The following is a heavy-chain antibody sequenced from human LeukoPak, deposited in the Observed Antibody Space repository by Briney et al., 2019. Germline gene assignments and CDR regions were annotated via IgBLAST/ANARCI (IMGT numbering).Heavy chain of an antibody. D-gene: IGHD1-26*01. CDR1: GFTFAIYG. Sequence: GGSLRLSCSASGFTFAIYGMSWIRQAPGKGLEWVSAISANGRTPYYADSVKGRFTISRDNSVNTPFLQMNSLRAEDTAVYYCAKDKQWAFDYWGQGTLVTVSS. J-gene: IGHJ4*02. V-gene: IGHV3-23*01. CDR3: AKDKQWAFDY. CDR2: ISANGRTP.